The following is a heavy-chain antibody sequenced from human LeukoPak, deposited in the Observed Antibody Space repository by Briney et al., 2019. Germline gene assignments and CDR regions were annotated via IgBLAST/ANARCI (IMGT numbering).Heavy chain of an antibody. CDR2: IYSGDNT. CDR1: GFTISSNY. J-gene: IGHJ4*02. D-gene: IGHD4-11*01. V-gene: IGHV3-66*01. CDR3: AREPLQFGY. Sequence: GGSLRLSCAASGFTISSNYMSWVRQAPGKGLEWVSVIYSGDNTYYADSVKGRFTISRDNAKNSLYLQMNSLRAEDTAVYYCAREPLQFGYWGQGTLVTVSS.